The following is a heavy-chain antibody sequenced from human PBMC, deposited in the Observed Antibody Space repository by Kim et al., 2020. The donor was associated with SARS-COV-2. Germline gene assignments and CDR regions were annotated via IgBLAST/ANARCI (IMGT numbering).Heavy chain of an antibody. CDR1: GGSFSGYY. V-gene: IGHV4-34*01. CDR3: ASHGAGGGSGSYYDYYYYGMDV. Sequence: SETLSLTCAVYGGSFSGYYWSWIRQPPGKGLEWIGEINHSGSTNYNPSLKSRVTISVDTSKNQFSLKLSSVTAADTAVYYCASHGAGGGSGSYYDYYYYGMDVWGQGTTVTVSS. CDR2: INHSGST. J-gene: IGHJ6*02. D-gene: IGHD3-10*01.